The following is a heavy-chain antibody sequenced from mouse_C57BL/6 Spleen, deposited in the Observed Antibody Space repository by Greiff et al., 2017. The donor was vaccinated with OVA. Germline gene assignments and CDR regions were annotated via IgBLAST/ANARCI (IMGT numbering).Heavy chain of an antibody. CDR2: SKRRKGGR. V-gene: IGHV1-53*01. CDR1: GYTFTSYG. J-gene: IGHJ4*01. CDR3: ARGIYYDYLYYAMDY. D-gene: IGHD2-4*01. Sequence: QVQLQQPGTELVKPGASVKLSCKASGYTFTSYGMHWVKQRPGQGLEGMGNSKRRKGGRKDNEKFKSKATLTVDKSSSTAYMQLSSLTSEDSAVYYCARGIYYDYLYYAMDYWGQGTSVTVSS.